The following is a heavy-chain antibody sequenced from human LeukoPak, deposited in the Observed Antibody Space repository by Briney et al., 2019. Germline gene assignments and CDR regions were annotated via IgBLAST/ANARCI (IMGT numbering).Heavy chain of an antibody. CDR2: IYYSGTT. CDR3: ARESSSGSFYNY. CDR1: GGSVSSGSYY. V-gene: IGHV4-61*03. D-gene: IGHD1-26*01. J-gene: IGHJ4*02. Sequence: SETLSLTCTVSGGSVSSGSYYWGWIRQPPGKGLEWIGYIYYSGTTNYNPSLKSRVTISANTSKNHFSLKLTSVTAADTAVYYCARESSSGSFYNYWGQGTLVTVSS.